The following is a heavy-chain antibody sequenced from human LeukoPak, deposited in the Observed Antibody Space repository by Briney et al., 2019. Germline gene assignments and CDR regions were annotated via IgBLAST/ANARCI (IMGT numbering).Heavy chain of an antibody. CDR1: DYSISSGYY. V-gene: IGHV4-38-2*02. D-gene: IGHD2-15*01. J-gene: IGHJ4*02. CDR3: ARDFRYCSGGSCYSYFDY. CDR2: IFHSGST. Sequence: SETLSLTCTVSDYSISSGYYWSWIRQPPGKGLEWIGSIFHSGSTYYNPSLKSRVTKSIDTSKNQFSLKLSSVTAADTAIYYCARDFRYCSGGSCYSYFDYWGQGTLVTVSS.